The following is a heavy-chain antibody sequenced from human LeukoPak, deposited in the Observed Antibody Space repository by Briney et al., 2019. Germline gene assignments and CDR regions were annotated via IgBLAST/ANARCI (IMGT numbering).Heavy chain of an antibody. J-gene: IGHJ4*02. CDR2: ISGSGGST. CDR3: AKVWSGIYVGPTRIDY. Sequence: GGSLRLSCAVSGFTFSSYTLSWVRQAPGKGLEWVSAISGSGGSTHYADSLRGRFTISRDNSKNTLYLQMNCLRAEDTAVYFCAKVWSGIYVGPTRIDYWGQGTLVTVSS. V-gene: IGHV3-23*01. D-gene: IGHD3-3*01. CDR1: GFTFSSYT.